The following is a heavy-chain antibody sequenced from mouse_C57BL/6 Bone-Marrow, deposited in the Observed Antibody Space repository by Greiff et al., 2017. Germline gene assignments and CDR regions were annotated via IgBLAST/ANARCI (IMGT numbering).Heavy chain of an antibody. Sequence: QVQLQQPGAELVMPGASVKLSCKASGYTFTSYWMHWVKQRPGQGLEWIGEIDPSDSYTNYNQKFKGKSTLTVDTSSSTAYMQLSSLTSEDSAVYCCTGYGSTYDYWCRGNTLAVSS. V-gene: IGHV1-69*01. J-gene: IGHJ2*01. CDR2: IDPSDSYT. D-gene: IGHD1-1*01. CDR1: GYTFTSYW. CDR3: TGYGSTYDY.